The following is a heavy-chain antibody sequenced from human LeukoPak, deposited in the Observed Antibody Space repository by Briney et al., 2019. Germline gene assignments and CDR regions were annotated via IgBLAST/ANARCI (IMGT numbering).Heavy chain of an antibody. J-gene: IGHJ4*02. CDR3: ARGAWGSHDY. V-gene: IGHV3-74*01. CDR2: INSDGGST. CDR1: GFTFSNYW. Sequence: GGSLRLSCAASGFTFSNYWMHWVRQAPGKGLVWVSRINSDGGSTTYADPVKGRFSISRDNAKNTLYLQMNSLRAEDTAVYYCARGAWGSHDYWGQGTLVTISS. D-gene: IGHD7-27*01.